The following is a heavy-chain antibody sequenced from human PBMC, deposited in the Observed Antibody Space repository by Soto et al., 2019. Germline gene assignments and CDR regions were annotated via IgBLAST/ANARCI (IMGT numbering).Heavy chain of an antibody. CDR1: GFIFDDYA. Sequence: GGSLRLSCAASGFIFDDYAMHWVRQAPGKGLEWVSGISGSSGRIGYADSLKGRFTISRDNAKNSLHLQLSSLRADDTAVYFCARGEEWLLLSLQGVFDQWGQGTLVTVSS. J-gene: IGHJ4*02. CDR3: ARGEEWLLLSLQGVFDQ. D-gene: IGHD3-3*01. V-gene: IGHV3-9*01. CDR2: ISGSSGRI.